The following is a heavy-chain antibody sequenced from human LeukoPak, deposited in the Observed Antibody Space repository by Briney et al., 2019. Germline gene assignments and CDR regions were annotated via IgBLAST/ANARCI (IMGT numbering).Heavy chain of an antibody. V-gene: IGHV3-7*01. Sequence: GGSLRLSCAASGFTFSSYAMTWVRQAPGKGLEWVANIKQDGSEKYYADSVRGRFTISRDNGKKSLYLQMNSLRVEDTAVYYCAGERPSSSWYDFWGQGTLVTVSS. CDR3: AGERPSSSWYDF. D-gene: IGHD6-13*01. J-gene: IGHJ5*01. CDR2: IKQDGSEK. CDR1: GFTFSSYA.